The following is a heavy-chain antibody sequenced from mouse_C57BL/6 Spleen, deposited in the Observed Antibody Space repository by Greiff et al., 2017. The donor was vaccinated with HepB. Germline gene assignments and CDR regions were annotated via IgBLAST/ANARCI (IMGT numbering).Heavy chain of an antibody. D-gene: IGHD6-5*01. V-gene: IGHV1-18*01. Sequence: DVKLQESGPELVKPGASVKIPCKASGYTFTDYNMDWVKQSHGKSLEWIGDINPNNGGTIYNQKFKGKATLTVDKSSSTAYMELRSLTSEDTAVYYCARFPYLYAMDYWGQGTSVTVSS. J-gene: IGHJ4*01. CDR3: ARFPYLYAMDY. CDR1: GYTFTDYN. CDR2: INPNNGGT.